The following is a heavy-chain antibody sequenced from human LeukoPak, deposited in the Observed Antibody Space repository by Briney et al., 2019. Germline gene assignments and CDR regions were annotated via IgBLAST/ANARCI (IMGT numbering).Heavy chain of an antibody. V-gene: IGHV3-30*02. CDR1: GFTFSSYG. CDR3: ATQWGVILAGIYAFDL. J-gene: IGHJ3*01. CDR2: IRYDGSYK. D-gene: IGHD1-26*01. Sequence: PGGSLRLSCAASGFTFSSYGMHWVRQAPGKGLEWVAFIRYDGSYKYYADSVKGRFIISRDNAENSLYLQMHSLRAEDTAVYYCATQWGVILAGIYAFDLWGQGTMVTVSS.